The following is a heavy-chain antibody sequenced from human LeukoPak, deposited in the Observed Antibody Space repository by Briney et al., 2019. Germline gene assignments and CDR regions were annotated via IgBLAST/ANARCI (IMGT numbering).Heavy chain of an antibody. CDR1: GYTFTGYY. Sequence: ASVKVSCKASGYTFTGYYIHWVRQAPGQGLEWMGWINPKNGGTNYAQKSQGRVTMTRDTSISTAYMELSGLRSDDTAVYYCANLGEMNDYWGQGTLVTVSS. J-gene: IGHJ4*02. CDR2: INPKNGGT. CDR3: ANLGEMNDY. V-gene: IGHV1-2*02. D-gene: IGHD2-21*01.